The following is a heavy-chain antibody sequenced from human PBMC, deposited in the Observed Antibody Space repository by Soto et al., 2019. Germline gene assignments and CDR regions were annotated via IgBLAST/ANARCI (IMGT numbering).Heavy chain of an antibody. CDR1: GGSISSGDYY. CDR2: IYYSGST. J-gene: IGHJ5*02. Sequence: QVQLQESGPGLVKPSQTLSLTCTVSGGSISSGDYYWSWIRQPPGKGLEWIGYIYYSGSTYYNPSLKRRVTISVDTSKNQFSLKLSSVTAADTAVYYCASQLWGLYCSGGSCYSNWFDPWGQGTLVTVSS. CDR3: ASQLWGLYCSGGSCYSNWFDP. V-gene: IGHV4-30-4*01. D-gene: IGHD2-15*01.